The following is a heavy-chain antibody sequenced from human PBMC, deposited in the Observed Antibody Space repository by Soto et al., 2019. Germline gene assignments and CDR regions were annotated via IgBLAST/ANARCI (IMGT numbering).Heavy chain of an antibody. V-gene: IGHV4-30-4*01. Sequence: SETVSLTCTVSGGSISSGDYYWSWIRQPPGKGLEWIGYIYYSGSTYYNPSLKSRVTISVDTSKNQFSLKLSSVTAADTAVYYCARASMLGAFDIQGPVTMFTVSS. J-gene: IGHJ3*02. D-gene: IGHD2-8*01. CDR3: ARASMLGAFDI. CDR2: IYYSGST. CDR1: GGSISSGDYY.